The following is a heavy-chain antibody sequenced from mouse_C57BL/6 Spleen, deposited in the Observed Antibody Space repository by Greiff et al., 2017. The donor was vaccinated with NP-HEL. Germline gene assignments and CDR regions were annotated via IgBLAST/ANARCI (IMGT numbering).Heavy chain of an antibody. J-gene: IGHJ4*01. CDR3: TREGAGDAMDY. CDR2: ISSGGDYI. Sequence: EVMLVESGEGLVKPGGSLKLSCAASGFTFSSYAMSWVRQTPEKRLEWVAYISSGGDYIYYADTVKGRFTISRDNAMNTLYLQMSSLKSEDTAMYYCTREGAGDAMDYWGQGTSVTVSS. D-gene: IGHD3-3*01. V-gene: IGHV5-9-1*02. CDR1: GFTFSSYA.